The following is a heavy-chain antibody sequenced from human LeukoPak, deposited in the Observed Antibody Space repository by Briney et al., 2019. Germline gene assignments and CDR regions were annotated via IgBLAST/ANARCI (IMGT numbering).Heavy chain of an antibody. CDR2: ISSSSSYM. D-gene: IGHD4-17*01. J-gene: IGHJ4*02. V-gene: IGHV3-21*01. CDR3: ARHGDYDY. CDR1: GFTFSSYS. Sequence: PGGSLRLSCAASGFTFSSYSMNWVRQAPGKGLEWVSSISSSSSYMYYADSVKGRFTISRDNAKNSLYLQMNSPRAEDTAVYYCARHGDYDYWGQGTLVTVSS.